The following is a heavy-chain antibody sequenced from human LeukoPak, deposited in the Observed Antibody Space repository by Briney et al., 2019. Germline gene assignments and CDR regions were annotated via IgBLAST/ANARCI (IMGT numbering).Heavy chain of an antibody. CDR1: GYTFTSYG. D-gene: IGHD3-3*01. CDR3: ARDAGSFPMTIFGVVIMGY. CDR2: ISAYHGNT. J-gene: IGHJ4*02. Sequence: ASVKVCCKASGYTFTSYGITWVRQAPGHGLEWMGWISAYHGNTNYAQKFQGRVTMTTDTSTSTAYMELSSLRSDDTAVYYCARDAGSFPMTIFGVVIMGYWGQGTLVTVSS. V-gene: IGHV1-18*01.